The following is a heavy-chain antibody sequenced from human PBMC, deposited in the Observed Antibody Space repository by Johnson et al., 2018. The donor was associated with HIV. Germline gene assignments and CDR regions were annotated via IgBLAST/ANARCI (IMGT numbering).Heavy chain of an antibody. D-gene: IGHD6-13*01. CDR2: LNWNGGST. V-gene: IGHV3-20*04. CDR3: ARDPSTAAADSKDAFDI. J-gene: IGHJ3*02. Sequence: VQLVESGGGLVQPGGSLRLSCAASGFTFDDYGMSWVRQAPGKGLEWVSGLNWNGGSTGYADSVKGRFTISRDNAKNSLYLQMNSLRAEDTALYYCARDPSTAAADSKDAFDIWGQGTMVTVSS. CDR1: GFTFDDYG.